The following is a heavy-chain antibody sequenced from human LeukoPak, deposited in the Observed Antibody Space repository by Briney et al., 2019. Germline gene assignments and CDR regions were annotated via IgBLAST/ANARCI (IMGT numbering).Heavy chain of an antibody. J-gene: IGHJ3*02. D-gene: IGHD3-22*01. CDR3: AKVQYPYYYGSSGYYPGHAFDI. CDR1: GFTFDDYA. Sequence: QPGRSLRLSCAASGFTFDDYAMHWVRQAPGKGLEWVSGISWNSGSIGYADSVKGRFTISRDNAKNSLYLQMNSLRAEDMALYYCAKVQYPYYYGSSGYYPGHAFDIWGQGTMVTVSS. CDR2: ISWNSGSI. V-gene: IGHV3-9*03.